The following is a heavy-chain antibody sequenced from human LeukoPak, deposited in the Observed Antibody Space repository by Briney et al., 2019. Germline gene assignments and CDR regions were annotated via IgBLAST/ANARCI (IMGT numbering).Heavy chain of an antibody. Sequence: GGSLRLSCAASGFTFSSYSMNWVRQAPGKGLEWVSFISSSSSYIYYADSVKGRFTISRDNAKNSLYLQMNSLRAEDTAVYYCARVDPDWYYMDVWGKGTTVTVSS. D-gene: IGHD3-9*01. V-gene: IGHV3-21*01. CDR2: ISSSSSYI. J-gene: IGHJ6*03. CDR1: GFTFSSYS. CDR3: ARVDPDWYYMDV.